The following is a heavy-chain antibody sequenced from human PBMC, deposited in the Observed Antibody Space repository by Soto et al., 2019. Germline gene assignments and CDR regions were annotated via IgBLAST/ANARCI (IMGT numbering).Heavy chain of an antibody. Sequence: QVQLVESGGGVVQPGRSLRLSCAASGFTFSSYGMHWVRQAPGKGLEWVAVIWYDGSNKYYADSVKGRFTISRDNSKNTLYLQMNSLRAEDTAVYYCARDVTVTSTPYYYYGMDVWGQGTTVTVSS. CDR2: IWYDGSNK. CDR1: GFTFSSYG. V-gene: IGHV3-33*01. J-gene: IGHJ6*02. D-gene: IGHD4-17*01. CDR3: ARDVTVTSTPYYYYGMDV.